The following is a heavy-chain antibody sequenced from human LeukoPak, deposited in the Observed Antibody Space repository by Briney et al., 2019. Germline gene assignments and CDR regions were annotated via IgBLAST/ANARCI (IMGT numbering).Heavy chain of an antibody. D-gene: IGHD4-11*01. CDR3: AGDPRWATVTTFFDY. Sequence: ASVKVSCKASGYTFTSYGISWVRQAPGQGLEWMGWISAYNGNTNYAQKLQGRVTMTTDTSTSTAYMELRSLRSDDTAVYYCAGDPRWATVTTFFDYWGQGTLVTVSS. CDR2: ISAYNGNT. V-gene: IGHV1-18*01. J-gene: IGHJ4*02. CDR1: GYTFTSYG.